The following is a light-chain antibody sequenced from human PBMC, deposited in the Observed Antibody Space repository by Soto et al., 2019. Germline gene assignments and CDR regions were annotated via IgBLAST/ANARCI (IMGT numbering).Light chain of an antibody. V-gene: IGLV1-51*01. CDR3: VTWESSLSAGV. CDR1: SSSTGNNF. CDR2: DND. Sequence: QSVLTQPPSVSAAPGQKVTISCSGSSSSTGNNFVSWYQRLPGTAPKLLIYDNDKRSSGIPDRFSGSKSGTSATLGITGLQTGDEADYYCVTWESSLSAGVFGGGTKLTVL. J-gene: IGLJ2*01.